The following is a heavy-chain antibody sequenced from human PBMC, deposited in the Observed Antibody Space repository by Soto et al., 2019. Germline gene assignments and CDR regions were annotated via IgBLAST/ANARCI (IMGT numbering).Heavy chain of an antibody. Sequence: EVQLLESGGGLGQPGGSLRLSCTVSGFTFSHYVMSWVRQAPGKGLEWVSAISGSGGVTYSADSVKGRFTISRDNSKSTLYLQMNTLRVEDTAVYYCARNSGYETDYWGQGTLVTVSS. CDR2: ISGSGGVT. V-gene: IGHV3-23*01. J-gene: IGHJ4*02. CDR3: ARNSGYETDY. CDR1: GFTFSHYV. D-gene: IGHD5-12*01.